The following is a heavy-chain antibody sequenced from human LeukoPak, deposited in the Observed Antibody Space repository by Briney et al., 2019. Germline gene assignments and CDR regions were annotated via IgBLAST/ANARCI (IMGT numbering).Heavy chain of an antibody. V-gene: IGHV4-38-2*02. Sequence: SETLSLTCTVSGYSISSGYYWGWIRQPPGKGLEWIGGIYRSGSTYYNPSLKSRVTISVDTSKNQFSLKLSSVTAADTAVYYCAATAYDYVWGSYRHYYFDYWGQGTLVTVSS. D-gene: IGHD3-16*02. CDR2: IYRSGST. CDR1: GYSISSGYY. CDR3: AATAYDYVWGSYRHYYFDY. J-gene: IGHJ4*02.